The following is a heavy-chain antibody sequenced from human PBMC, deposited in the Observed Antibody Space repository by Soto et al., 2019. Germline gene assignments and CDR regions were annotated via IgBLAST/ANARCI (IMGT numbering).Heavy chain of an antibody. J-gene: IGHJ6*02. CDR2: IIPIFGTA. V-gene: IGHV1-69*06. D-gene: IGHD3-22*01. CDR3: ARSSGYYLLYYGMDV. Sequence: SVKVSCEASGGTFSSYAISWVRQAPGQGLEWMGGIIPIFGTANYAQKFQGRVTITADKSTSTAYMELSSLRSEDTAVYYCARSSGYYLLYYGMDVWGQGTTVTVSS. CDR1: GGTFSSYA.